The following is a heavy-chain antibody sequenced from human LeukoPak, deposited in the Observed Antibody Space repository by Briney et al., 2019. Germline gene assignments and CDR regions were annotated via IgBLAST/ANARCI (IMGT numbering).Heavy chain of an antibody. J-gene: IGHJ4*02. CDR2: INTNTGNP. CDR1: GYTFTSYG. CDR3: ARDMTMAREGFDY. D-gene: IGHD3-10*01. Sequence: ASVKVSCKASGYTFTSYGISWVRQAPGQGLEWMGWINTNTGNPTYAQGFTGRFVFSLDTSVSTAYLQISSLKAEDTAVYYCARDMTMAREGFDYWGQGTLVTVSS. V-gene: IGHV7-4-1*02.